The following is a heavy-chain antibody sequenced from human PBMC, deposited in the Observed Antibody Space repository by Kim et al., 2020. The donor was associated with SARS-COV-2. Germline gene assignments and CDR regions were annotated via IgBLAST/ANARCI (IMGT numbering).Heavy chain of an antibody. Sequence: ASVKVSCKASGYTFTSYYMHWVRQAPGQGLEWMGIINPSGGSTSYAQKFQGRVTMTRDTSTSTVYMELSSLRSEDTAVYYCAREEIVVVPAAISETPYVMDVWGQGTTVTVSS. D-gene: IGHD2-2*01. CDR1: GYTFTSYY. J-gene: IGHJ6*02. CDR2: INPSGGST. V-gene: IGHV1-46*01. CDR3: AREEIVVVPAAISETPYVMDV.